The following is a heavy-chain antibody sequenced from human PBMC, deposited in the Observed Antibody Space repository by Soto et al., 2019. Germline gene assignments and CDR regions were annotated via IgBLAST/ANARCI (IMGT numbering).Heavy chain of an antibody. V-gene: IGHV1-2*04. Sequence: ASVKVSCKASGYTFTGYYMHWVRQAPGQGLEWMGWINPNSGGTNYAQKFQGWVTMTRDTSISTAYMELSSLRSEDTAVYYCARGPSDEDYYYYGMDVWGQGTTVTVSS. CDR2: INPNSGGT. CDR1: GYTFTGYY. J-gene: IGHJ6*02. CDR3: ARGPSDEDYYYYGMDV.